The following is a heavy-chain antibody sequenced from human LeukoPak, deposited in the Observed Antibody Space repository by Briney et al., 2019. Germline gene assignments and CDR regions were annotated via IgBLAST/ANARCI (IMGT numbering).Heavy chain of an antibody. J-gene: IGHJ4*02. V-gene: IGHV3-21*01. CDR1: GFTFSSYS. CDR3: ARALVVVAANDDY. D-gene: IGHD2-15*01. Sequence: GGSLRLSCAASGFTFSSYSMNWVRQARGKGREWVSSISSSSSYIYYADSVKGRFTISRDNAKNSLYLQMNSLRAEDTAVYYCARALVVVAANDDYWGQGTLVTVSS. CDR2: ISSSSSYI.